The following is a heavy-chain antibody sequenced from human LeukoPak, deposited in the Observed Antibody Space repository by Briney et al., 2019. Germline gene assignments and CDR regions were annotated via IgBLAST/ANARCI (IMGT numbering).Heavy chain of an antibody. V-gene: IGHV3-23*01. D-gene: IGHD3-10*01. Sequence: PGGTLRLSCAASGFTFSSYGMSWVRQAPGKGLEWVSAISGSGGSTYYADSVKGRFTISRDNSKNTLYLQMNSLRAEDTAVYYCANFPMVRGVIITFAYWGQGTLVTVSS. J-gene: IGHJ4*02. CDR1: GFTFSSYG. CDR3: ANFPMVRGVIITFAY. CDR2: ISGSGGST.